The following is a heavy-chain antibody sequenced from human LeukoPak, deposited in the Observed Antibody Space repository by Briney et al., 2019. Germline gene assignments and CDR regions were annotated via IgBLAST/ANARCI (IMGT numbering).Heavy chain of an antibody. D-gene: IGHD1-1*01. CDR2: IGGSGTRT. Sequence: GGTLRLSCSASGFTFTAYGMNWVRQAPGKGLEWVSGIGGSGTRTYYADSVKGRFTISRDNSKNTLYLQMNSLTAEDTAIFYCAKATGTLTNWGQGILVTVSS. J-gene: IGHJ4*02. CDR3: AKATGTLTN. V-gene: IGHV3-23*01. CDR1: GFTFTAYG.